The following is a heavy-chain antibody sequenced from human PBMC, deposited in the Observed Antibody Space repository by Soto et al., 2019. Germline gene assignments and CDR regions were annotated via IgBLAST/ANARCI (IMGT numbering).Heavy chain of an antibody. CDR1: GFTFSSYG. CDR3: ARTASAAPYYFGY. Sequence: QVQLVESGGGVVQPGRSLRLSCAASGFTFSSYGMHWVRQAPGKGLEWVAVIWYDGSNKYYADSVKGRFTISRDNSKNTLYLKMNSLRAEDTAVYYCARTASAAPYYFGYWGQGTLVTVSS. J-gene: IGHJ4*02. CDR2: IWYDGSNK. V-gene: IGHV3-33*01. D-gene: IGHD2-2*01.